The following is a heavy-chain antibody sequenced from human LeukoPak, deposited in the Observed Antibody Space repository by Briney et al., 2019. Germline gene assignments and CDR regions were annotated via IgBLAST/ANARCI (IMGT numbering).Heavy chain of an antibody. V-gene: IGHV3-23*01. CDR1: GFLFFNYG. CDR3: AKRAGPYFFAY. Sequence: GGSLRLSCAASGFLFFNYGMNWVRQAPGKGLEWVSVVTGNGAETKYADSVKGRFTVFRDNSKNMLYLQMDRLRADDTAVYYCAKRAGPYFFAYWGQGTPVTVSS. J-gene: IGHJ4*02. CDR2: VTGNGAET.